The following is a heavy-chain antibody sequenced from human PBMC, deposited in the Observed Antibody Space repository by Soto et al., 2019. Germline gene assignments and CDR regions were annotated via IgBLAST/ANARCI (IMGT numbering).Heavy chain of an antibody. CDR2: IYHTGNA. CDR3: ARDYFDSSDYTTNWFDP. Sequence: SETLSLSCSVSGDSISNSRFYWAWIRQPPGEGLEWIGSIYHTGNAYYNPSLKSRVTIFVDTSKNQFSLKLTSVTAADTALYYCARDYFDSSDYTTNWFDPWGQGTLVTVSS. J-gene: IGHJ5*02. D-gene: IGHD3-22*01. V-gene: IGHV4-39*01. CDR1: GDSISNSRFY.